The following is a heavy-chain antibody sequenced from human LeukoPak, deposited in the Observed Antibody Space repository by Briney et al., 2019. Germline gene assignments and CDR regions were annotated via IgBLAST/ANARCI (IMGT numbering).Heavy chain of an antibody. D-gene: IGHD3-10*01. CDR2: KNSNSGNT. J-gene: IGHJ4*02. CDR1: VYTFTNYD. CDR3: ARGRGGTVVRGYLDY. V-gene: IGHV1-8*01. Sequence: GASVKVSCKASVYTFTNYDIMWVRQATGQGPEWMGWKNSNSGNTGYAQKFQGRVTMTRDTSINTAYMELHSLTSEDTAVYYCARGRGGTVVRGYLDYWGQGTLVTVSS.